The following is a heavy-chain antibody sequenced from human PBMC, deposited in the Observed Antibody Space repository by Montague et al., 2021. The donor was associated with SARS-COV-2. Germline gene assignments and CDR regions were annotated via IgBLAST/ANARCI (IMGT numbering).Heavy chain of an antibody. V-gene: IGHV4-34*01. CDR3: ARSTVTNSPFGFSNKLRSRYNGMGV. CDR2: INHSGST. Sequence: SETLSLTCAVYGGPFSGYYLNWIRQPPGKGLEWIGEINHSGSTNYNPSLKSRVTMAVDTSKNQVSLKLTSVTAADTAVFYCARSTVTNSPFGFSNKLRSRYNGMGVWGQGTTVTVSS. D-gene: IGHD4-17*01. J-gene: IGHJ6*02. CDR1: GGPFSGYY.